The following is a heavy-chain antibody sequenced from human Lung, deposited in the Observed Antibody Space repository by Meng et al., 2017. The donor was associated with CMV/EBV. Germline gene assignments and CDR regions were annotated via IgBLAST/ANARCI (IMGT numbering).Heavy chain of an antibody. J-gene: IGHJ1*01. CDR2: IPHRGSS. D-gene: IGHD3-10*01. V-gene: IGHV4-4*02. CDR1: GDSISNHNW. CDR3: LRRSGGSV. Sequence: QVQLRESGPALGKPSDTLYLTCAVSGDSISNHNWWAWVRQPPGKGLEWIGEIPHRGSSAYNPSLKSRVSMSIDKSKNQFSLKLTSVTAADTAVYHCLRRSGGSVWGQGTLVTVSS.